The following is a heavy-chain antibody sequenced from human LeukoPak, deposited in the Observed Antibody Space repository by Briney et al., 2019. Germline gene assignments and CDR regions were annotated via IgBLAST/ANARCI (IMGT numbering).Heavy chain of an antibody. CDR1: GFTFSGYW. Sequence: GGSLRLSCAASGFTFSGYWMSWVRQAPGKGLEWVANIKQDGSEKYYVDSVKGRFTISRDNAKNSPYLHMNSLRAEDTAVYYCARMVFPYCTSTRCSDYYYYYMDVWGKGTTVTVS. CDR2: IKQDGSEK. V-gene: IGHV3-7*01. D-gene: IGHD2-2*01. CDR3: ARMVFPYCTSTRCSDYYYYYMDV. J-gene: IGHJ6*03.